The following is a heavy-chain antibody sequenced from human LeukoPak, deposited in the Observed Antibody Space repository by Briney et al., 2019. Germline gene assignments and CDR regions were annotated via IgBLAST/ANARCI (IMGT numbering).Heavy chain of an antibody. CDR2: ISSSGSTI. V-gene: IGHV3-48*03. CDR1: GFTFGDYA. Sequence: GGSLRLSCTASGFTFGDYAMKWVRQAPGKGLEWVSYISSSGSTIYYADSVKGRFTISRDNAKNSLYLRMNSLRAEDTAVYYCARGLGYDILTGYYGVSGYWGQGTLVTVSS. D-gene: IGHD3-9*01. J-gene: IGHJ4*02. CDR3: ARGLGYDILTGYYGVSGY.